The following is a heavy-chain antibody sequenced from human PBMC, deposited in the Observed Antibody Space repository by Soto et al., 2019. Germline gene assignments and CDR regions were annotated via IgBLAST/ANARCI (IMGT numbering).Heavy chain of an antibody. V-gene: IGHV4-59*08. Sequence: SETLSLTCTVSGGSISSYYWSWIRQPPGKGLEWIGYIYYSGSTNYNPSLKSRVTISVDTSKNQFSLKLSSVTAADTAVYYCARAYYDFWSGRNWFDPWGQGTLVTVSS. CDR2: IYYSGST. J-gene: IGHJ5*02. CDR3: ARAYYDFWSGRNWFDP. D-gene: IGHD3-3*01. CDR1: GGSISSYY.